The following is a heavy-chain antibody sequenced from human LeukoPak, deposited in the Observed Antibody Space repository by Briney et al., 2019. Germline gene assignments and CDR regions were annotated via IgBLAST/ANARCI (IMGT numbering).Heavy chain of an antibody. J-gene: IGHJ4*02. V-gene: IGHV3-21*01. CDR1: GFTFSSYS. Sequence: GGSLRLSCAASGFTFSSYSMNWVRQAPGKGLEWVSSISSSSSYIYYADSVKGRFTISRDSAKNSLYLQMNSLRAEDTAVYYCAREGDGYMPDYWGQGTLVTVSS. CDR3: AREGDGYMPDY. CDR2: ISSSSSYI. D-gene: IGHD5-24*01.